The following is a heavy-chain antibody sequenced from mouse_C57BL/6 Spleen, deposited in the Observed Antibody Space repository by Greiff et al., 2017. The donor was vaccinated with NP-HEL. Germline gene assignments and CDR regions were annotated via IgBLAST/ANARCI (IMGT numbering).Heavy chain of an antibody. CDR1: GFSLTSYG. Sequence: QVTLKESGPGLVQPSQSLSITCTVSGFSLTSYGVHWVRQSPGKGLEWLGVIWSGGSTDYNAAFISRLSISKDNSKSQVFFKMNSLQADDTAIYYCARKGDDYDEYFDYWGQGTTLTVSS. D-gene: IGHD2-4*01. CDR2: IWSGGST. CDR3: ARKGDDYDEYFDY. V-gene: IGHV2-2*01. J-gene: IGHJ2*01.